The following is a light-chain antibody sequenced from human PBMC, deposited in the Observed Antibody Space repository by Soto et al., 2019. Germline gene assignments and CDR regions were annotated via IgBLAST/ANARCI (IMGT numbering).Light chain of an antibody. CDR1: QSVGSTY. V-gene: IGKV3-20*01. J-gene: IGKJ2*01. CDR3: QQFGTSPRYT. Sequence: PGERATLSCTTSQSVGSTYLAWYQQKPGQAPRLLIYEASRKATGIPDRFSGSGSGTDFTLTISRLEPEDFAVYYCQQFGTSPRYTFGQGTKLEI. CDR2: EAS.